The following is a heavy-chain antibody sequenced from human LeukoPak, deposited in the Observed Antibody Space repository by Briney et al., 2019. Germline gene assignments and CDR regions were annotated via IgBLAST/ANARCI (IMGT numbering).Heavy chain of an antibody. CDR2: ISGSDGRT. CDR1: GFTFSSYA. V-gene: IGHV3-23*01. CDR3: AKDRANWAIDD. J-gene: IGHJ4*02. Sequence: GGSLRLSCAASGFTFSSYAMSWVRQATGKGLEWVSAISGSDGRTYCADSVNGRFTISRDNSKNTLYLQMNSLRGEDTAVYYCAKDRANWAIDDWGQGTQVTVSS. D-gene: IGHD3-16*01.